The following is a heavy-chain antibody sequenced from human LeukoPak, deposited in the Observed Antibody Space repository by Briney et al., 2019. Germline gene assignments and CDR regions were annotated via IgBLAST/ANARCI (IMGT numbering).Heavy chain of an antibody. V-gene: IGHV4-34*01. D-gene: IGHD3-10*01. CDR2: INHSGST. Sequence: SETLSLTCAVYGGSFSGYYWSWIRQPPGKGLEWIGEINHSGSTNYNPSLKSRVTISVDTSKNQFSLKLSFVTAADTAVYYCARGPAYYGSGRDYFDYWGQGTLVTVSS. J-gene: IGHJ4*02. CDR3: ARGPAYYGSGRDYFDY. CDR1: GGSFSGYY.